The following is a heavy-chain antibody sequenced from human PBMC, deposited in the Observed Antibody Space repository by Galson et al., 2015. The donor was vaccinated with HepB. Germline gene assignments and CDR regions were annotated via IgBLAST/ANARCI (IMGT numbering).Heavy chain of an antibody. V-gene: IGHV3-21*01. Sequence: SLRLSCAASRFAFSSYSMTWVRQAPGKGLEWVSSISSSTTYMYYAESVKGRFTISRDNAKNSLYLQMNSLRAEDTAVYYCASGPHYYDNSGVLLTYFAYWGQGPLFTVSS. CDR2: ISSSTTYM. D-gene: IGHD3-22*01. CDR1: RFAFSSYS. J-gene: IGHJ4*02. CDR3: ASGPHYYDNSGVLLTYFAY.